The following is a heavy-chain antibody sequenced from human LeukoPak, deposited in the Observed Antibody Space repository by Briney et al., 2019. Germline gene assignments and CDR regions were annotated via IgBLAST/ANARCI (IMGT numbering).Heavy chain of an antibody. CDR1: GGSVSSGSYY. CDR3: VRDRELNY. CDR2: IYNSGST. D-gene: IGHD1-7*01. Sequence: SETLSLTCTVSGGSVSSGSYYWSWIRQPPGKGLEWIGYIYNSGSTNYNPSLKSRATISADTSKNQFSLKLSSVTAADTAVYYCVRDRELNYWGQGTLVTVSS. V-gene: IGHV4-61*01. J-gene: IGHJ4*02.